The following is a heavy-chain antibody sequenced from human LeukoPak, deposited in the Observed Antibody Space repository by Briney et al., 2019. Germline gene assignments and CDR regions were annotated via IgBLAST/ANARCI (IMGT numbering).Heavy chain of an antibody. CDR3: ARERPYYGMDV. Sequence: PSETLSLTCTVSGGSIRSSYYYWGWIRQPPGKGLEWIGYIYYSGSTYYNPSLKSRVTISVDTSKNQFSLKLSSVTAADTAVYYCARERPYYGMDVWGQGTTVTVSS. CDR2: IYYSGST. V-gene: IGHV4-30-4*08. CDR1: GGSIRSSYYY. J-gene: IGHJ6*02.